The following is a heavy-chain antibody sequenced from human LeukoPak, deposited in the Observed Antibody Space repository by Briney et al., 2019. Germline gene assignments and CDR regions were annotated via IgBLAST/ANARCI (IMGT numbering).Heavy chain of an antibody. CDR3: ARDVAWESILGALDI. V-gene: IGHV3-33*01. Sequence: QSGGSLRLSCAASGFTFSSYGMHWVRQGPGKGLEWVAVIRYDGSNEYYADSVKGRFTISRDNSKNTLHLQMNSLRAEDTAVYYCARDVAWESILGALDIWGQGTMVTVSS. CDR2: IRYDGSNE. CDR1: GFTFSSYG. D-gene: IGHD1-26*01. J-gene: IGHJ3*02.